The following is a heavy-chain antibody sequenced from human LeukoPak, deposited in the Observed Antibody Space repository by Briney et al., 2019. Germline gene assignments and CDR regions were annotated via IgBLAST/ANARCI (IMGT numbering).Heavy chain of an antibody. CDR1: GFTFSSYN. J-gene: IGHJ3*02. CDR3: AREGTGTTRDAFDI. V-gene: IGHV3-13*01. CDR2: IGTAGDT. D-gene: IGHD1-1*01. Sequence: GGSLRLSCAASGFTFSSYNMHWVRQATGKGLEWVSAIGTAGDTYYPGSVKGRFTISRENAKNSLYLQMNSLRAGDTAVYYCAREGTGTTRDAFDIWGQGTMVTVSS.